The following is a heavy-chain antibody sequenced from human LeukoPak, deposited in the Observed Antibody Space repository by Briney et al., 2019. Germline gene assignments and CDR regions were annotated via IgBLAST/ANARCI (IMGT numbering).Heavy chain of an antibody. CDR2: INHSGST. CDR3: CNSQYRSSSHDY. CDR1: GFTFSDFY. D-gene: IGHD6-6*01. J-gene: IGHJ4*02. Sequence: GSLRLSCTASGFTFSDFYMSWIRQAPGKGREWMREINHSGSTNYNPALKSRVTISVDTSKNQLSLKLSSVTAADTAVYYCCNSQYRSSSHDYWGQGTLVTVSS. V-gene: IGHV4-34*08.